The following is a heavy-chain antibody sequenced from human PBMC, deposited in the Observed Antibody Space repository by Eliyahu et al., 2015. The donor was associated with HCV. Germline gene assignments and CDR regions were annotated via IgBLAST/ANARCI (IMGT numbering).Heavy chain of an antibody. CDR1: GFNFRSYE. V-gene: IGHV3-48*03. CDR2: ISGSGSMT. Sequence: DVQLVESGGGLVQPGGSXRLSCAASGFNFRSYEMNWVRQTPGKGLEWVSYISGSGSMTYYAEPVKGRFTISRDYAKSSLHLQMNSLRVEDTGVYYCVRDPPYGDAIFDYWGQGTVVSVSS. J-gene: IGHJ4*02. CDR3: VRDPPYGDAIFDY. D-gene: IGHD4-17*01.